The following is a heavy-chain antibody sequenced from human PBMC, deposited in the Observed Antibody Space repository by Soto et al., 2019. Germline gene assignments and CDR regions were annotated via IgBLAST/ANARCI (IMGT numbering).Heavy chain of an antibody. CDR2: INPSGGST. Sequence: GASVKVSCKASGYTFTSYYMHWVRQAPGQGLEWMGIINPSGGSTSYAQKFQGRVTMTRDTSTSTVYMELSSLRSEDTAVYYCASIRAGKGYYYGMGVWGQGTTVPVSS. D-gene: IGHD6-19*01. CDR3: ASIRAGKGYYYGMGV. V-gene: IGHV1-46*01. J-gene: IGHJ6*02. CDR1: GYTFTSYY.